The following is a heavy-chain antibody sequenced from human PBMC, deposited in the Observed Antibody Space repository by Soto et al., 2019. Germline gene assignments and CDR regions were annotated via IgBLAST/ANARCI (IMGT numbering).Heavy chain of an antibody. CDR3: VRYDRINMKPYSPEGFHI. CDR2: IYHSGTT. J-gene: IGHJ3*02. V-gene: IGHV4-38-2*01. D-gene: IGHD3-3*02. Sequence: SETLSLTCAVSGGSIISNYWWAWIRQSPGEGLVWIGSIYHSGTTYYNPSLESRVIISVDTSESRFALRLTSVTAADTGVYYCVRYDRINMKPYSPEGFHIWGQGTMVTVSS. CDR1: GGSIISNYW.